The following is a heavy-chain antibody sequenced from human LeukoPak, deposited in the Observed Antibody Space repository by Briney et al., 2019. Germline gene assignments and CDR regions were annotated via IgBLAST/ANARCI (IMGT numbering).Heavy chain of an antibody. J-gene: IGHJ4*02. CDR1: GFTFSSYS. CDR2: ISSSSSTI. CDR3: ARGPGESVFDY. Sequence: GGSLRLSCAASGFTFSSYSMNWVRQAPGKGLEWVSYISSSSSTIYYADSVKGRFTISRGNAKNSLYLQMNSLRAEDTAVYYCARGPGESVFDYWGQGTLVTVSS. D-gene: IGHD3-10*01. V-gene: IGHV3-48*01.